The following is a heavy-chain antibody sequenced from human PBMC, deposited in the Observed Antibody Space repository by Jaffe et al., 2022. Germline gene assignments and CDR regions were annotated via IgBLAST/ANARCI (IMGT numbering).Heavy chain of an antibody. D-gene: IGHD2-2*03. Sequence: EVQLVESGGGLVQPGRSLRLSCVASGFTFSDHYMDWVRQIPGKGLEWVGRIKNRANRYTTEYAASVNGRFTISRDDSSNSLYLQMNSLRTEDTAIYYCIRVGLDAGRVKFLDYWGQGVLVTVSS. V-gene: IGHV3-72*01. CDR2: IKNRANRYTT. CDR1: GFTFSDHY. CDR3: IRVGLDAGRVKFLDY. J-gene: IGHJ4*02.